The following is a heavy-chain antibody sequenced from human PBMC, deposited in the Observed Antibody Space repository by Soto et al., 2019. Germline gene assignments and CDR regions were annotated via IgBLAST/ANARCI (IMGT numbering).Heavy chain of an antibody. CDR2: ISSRGDAT. CDR1: GFSFGSYS. J-gene: IGHJ4*02. V-gene: IGHV3-23*01. CDR3: AKVKTIFGVAWVSHYFDN. Sequence: PGGSLRLSCAASGFSFGSYSMSWVRQAPGKGLEWVSTISSRGDATYYADSVRGHFTISRDNSKNSLFLELNRLRAEDTAIYYCAKVKTIFGVAWVSHYFDNWGQGTLVTVYS. D-gene: IGHD3-3*01.